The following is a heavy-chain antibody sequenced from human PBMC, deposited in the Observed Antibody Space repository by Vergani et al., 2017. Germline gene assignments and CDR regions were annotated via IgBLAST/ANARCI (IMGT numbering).Heavy chain of an antibody. CDR3: ARVGTWAFDI. CDR2: IYYDGSNA. CDR1: RSTFKTYS. V-gene: IGHV3-33*01. J-gene: IGHJ3*02. Sequence: QGQLVESGGGIVQPGRSLTLSCVASRSTFKTYSMHWVRQAPGKGLEWVGLIYYDGSNAYYADSVKGRFTISRDNSKNTLYLQMSSLRAEDTAVYFCARVGTWAFDIWGQGTVVTVSS. D-gene: IGHD1-14*01.